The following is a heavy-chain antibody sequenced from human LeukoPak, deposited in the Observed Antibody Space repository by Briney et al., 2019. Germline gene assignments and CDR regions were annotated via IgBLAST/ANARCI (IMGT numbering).Heavy chain of an antibody. Sequence: GESLKISCKGSGYSFTSYWIGWVRQMPGKGLEWMGIIYPGDSDTRYNPSFQGQVTISADKSISTAYLQWSSLKASDTAMYYCARRRDTAMGQYYFDYWGQGTLVTVSS. V-gene: IGHV5-51*01. J-gene: IGHJ4*02. D-gene: IGHD5-18*01. CDR3: ARRRDTAMGQYYFDY. CDR2: IYPGDSDT. CDR1: GYSFTSYW.